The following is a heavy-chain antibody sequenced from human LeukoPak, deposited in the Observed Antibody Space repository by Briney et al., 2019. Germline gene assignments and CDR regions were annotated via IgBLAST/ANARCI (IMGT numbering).Heavy chain of an antibody. D-gene: IGHD3-22*01. CDR2: INHSEST. Sequence: SETLSLTCAVYGGSFSGYYWSWIRQPPGKGLEWIGEINHSESTNYNPSLKSRVTISVDTSKNQFSLKLSSVTAADTAVYYCARGLGVVRYYYYYGMDVWGQGTTVTVSS. J-gene: IGHJ6*02. CDR3: ARGLGVVRYYYYYGMDV. CDR1: GGSFSGYY. V-gene: IGHV4-34*01.